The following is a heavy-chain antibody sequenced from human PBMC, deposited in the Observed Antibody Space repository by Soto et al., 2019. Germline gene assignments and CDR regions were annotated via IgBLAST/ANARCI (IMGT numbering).Heavy chain of an antibody. CDR3: ARVGYDSSGYYINWFDP. D-gene: IGHD3-22*01. V-gene: IGHV1-69*13. J-gene: IGHJ5*02. CDR1: GVTFSSYA. Sequence: SVKVSCKASGVTFSSYAISWVRQAPGQGLEWMGGIIPIFGTANYAQKFQGRVTITADESTSTAYMELSSLRSEDTAVYYCARVGYDSSGYYINWFDPWGQGTLVTVSS. CDR2: IIPIFGTA.